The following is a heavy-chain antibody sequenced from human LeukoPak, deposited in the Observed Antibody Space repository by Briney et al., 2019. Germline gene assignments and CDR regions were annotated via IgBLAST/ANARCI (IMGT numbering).Heavy chain of an antibody. CDR2: INQDGGDK. J-gene: IGHJ6*02. Sequence: GGSLRLSCAASGFTFSSYWMSWVRQAPGKGLQWVAHINQDGGDKNYLDSVRGRFTISRDNAKNSLYLQMNSLTADDTAVYYCARGHYDLNLWGQGTTVTVSS. CDR3: ARGHYDLNL. CDR1: GFTFSSYW. V-gene: IGHV3-7*01.